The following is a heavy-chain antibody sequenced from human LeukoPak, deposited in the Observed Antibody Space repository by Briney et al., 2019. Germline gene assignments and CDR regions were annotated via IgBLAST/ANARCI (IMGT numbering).Heavy chain of an antibody. V-gene: IGHV3-23*01. Sequence: GGSLRLSCAASGFTFSNAWMSWVRQAPGKGLEWVSAISGSGGSTYYADSVKGRFTISRDNSKNTLYLRMNSLRAEDTAVYYCAKVVLRYSVYNNLDYWGQGTLVTVSS. J-gene: IGHJ4*02. CDR1: GFTFSNAW. D-gene: IGHD5/OR15-5a*01. CDR2: ISGSGGST. CDR3: AKVVLRYSVYNNLDY.